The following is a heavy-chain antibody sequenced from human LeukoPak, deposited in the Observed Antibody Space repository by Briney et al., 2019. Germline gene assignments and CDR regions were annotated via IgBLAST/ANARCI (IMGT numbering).Heavy chain of an antibody. CDR1: GYTFTSYA. D-gene: IGHD6-13*01. CDR3: ARYLDDSSSWYALDY. V-gene: IGHV7-4-1*02. Sequence: ASVKVSCKASGYTFTSYAMHWVRQAPGQGLEWMGWINTNTGNPTYAQGFTGRFVFSLDTSVSTAYLQISSLKAEDTAVYYCARYLDDSSSWYALDYWGQGTLVTVSS. CDR2: INTNTGNP. J-gene: IGHJ4*02.